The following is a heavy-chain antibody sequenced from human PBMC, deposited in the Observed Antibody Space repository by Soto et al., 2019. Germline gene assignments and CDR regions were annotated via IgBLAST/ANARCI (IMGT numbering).Heavy chain of an antibody. V-gene: IGHV3-23*01. Sequence: GGSLRLSCAASGFTFSSCAMGWVRQAPGKGLEWVSDIIDSGGSTYYADSVKGRFTISRDNSKSTLYLQMNSLRAEDTALYYCVKGRSYYYYYGMHVSGQATTVTGSS. J-gene: IGHJ6*02. CDR2: IIDSGGST. CDR3: VKGRSYYYYYGMHV. CDR1: GFTFSSCA.